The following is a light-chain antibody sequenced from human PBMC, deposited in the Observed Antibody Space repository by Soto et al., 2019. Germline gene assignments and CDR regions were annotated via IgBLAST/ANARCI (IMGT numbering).Light chain of an antibody. V-gene: IGKV3-20*01. CDR1: QSVSRDN. CDR3: QQYGSSPRT. Sequence: EIVLTQSPGTLSLSPGERATLSCRASQSVSRDNLAWYQQKPGQAPRLLIFGASSRATGIPDRFSGSGSGTDFTLTISRLEPEDFAVYYCQQYGSSPRTFGQGTKVDIK. J-gene: IGKJ1*01. CDR2: GAS.